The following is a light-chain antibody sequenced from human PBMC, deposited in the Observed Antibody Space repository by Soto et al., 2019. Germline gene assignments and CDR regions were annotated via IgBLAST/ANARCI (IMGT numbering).Light chain of an antibody. J-gene: IGKJ5*01. Sequence: GDRVTITCQASQDISNYLSWYHHKAGRAPKLLIYDASESEKGVPGRFSGSGSGTDFTMTIISLQPEDFGTYDGQQYDSLPITFGQGTRLEIK. CDR1: QDISNY. CDR2: DAS. CDR3: QQYDSLPIT. V-gene: IGKV1-33*01.